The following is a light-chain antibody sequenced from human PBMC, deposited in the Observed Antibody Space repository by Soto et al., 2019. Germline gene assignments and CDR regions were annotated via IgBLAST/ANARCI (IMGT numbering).Light chain of an antibody. J-gene: IGKJ1*01. CDR2: GAS. CDR1: QSVSNSY. V-gene: IGKV3-20*01. Sequence: EIVMTQSAAAVSVSPGERATLSCRASQSVSNSYLAWYQQKPGQAPRLLIYGASNRATGIPDRFSGSGSGTDFTLTISRLEPEDFAVYYCQQYGSSGTFGQGTKVDI. CDR3: QQYGSSGT.